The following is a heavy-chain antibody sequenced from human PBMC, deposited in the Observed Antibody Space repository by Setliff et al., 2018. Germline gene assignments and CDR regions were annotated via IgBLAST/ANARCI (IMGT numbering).Heavy chain of an antibody. CDR3: ARTCSGSGCYAGLES. J-gene: IGHJ4*02. CDR2: IFYSGRT. CDR1: GASITNINYY. D-gene: IGHD2-15*01. Sequence: LSLTCTVSGASITNINYYWGLTRQPPGKGLEWIGSIFYSGRTFYNPSLKSRVTISVDTSKNTLYLQMNSLRPEDTAVYYCARTCSGSGCYAGLESWGQGTPVTVSS. V-gene: IGHV4-39*01.